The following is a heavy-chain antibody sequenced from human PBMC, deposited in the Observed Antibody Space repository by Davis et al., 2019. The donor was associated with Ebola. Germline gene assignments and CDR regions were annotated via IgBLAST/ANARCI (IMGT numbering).Heavy chain of an antibody. CDR1: RFTFSDSW. Sequence: PGGSLRLSCAASRFTFSDSWMHWVRQVPGKGLVWVARINSDGSTTHYADSVKGRFTISRDNGKNTLYPQMNSLRDDDTAVYYCARGVDTTGASWSDALDMWGQGTMVTVSS. J-gene: IGHJ3*02. V-gene: IGHV3-74*01. CDR2: INSDGSTT. D-gene: IGHD1-14*01. CDR3: ARGVDTTGASWSDALDM.